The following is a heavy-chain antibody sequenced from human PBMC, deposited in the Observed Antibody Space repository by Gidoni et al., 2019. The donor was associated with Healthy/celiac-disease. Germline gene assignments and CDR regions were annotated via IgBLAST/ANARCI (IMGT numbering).Heavy chain of an antibody. CDR2: ISSNGGST. J-gene: IGHJ4*02. Sequence: EVQLVESGGGLVQPGGSLRLSCSASGFTFSSYAMHWVRQAPGKGLEYVSAISSNGGSTYYADSVKGRFTISRDNSRNTLYLQMSSLRAEDTAVYYCVKSIVGAKNYWGQGTLVTVSS. CDR3: VKSIVGAKNY. CDR1: GFTFSSYA. V-gene: IGHV3-64D*06. D-gene: IGHD1-26*01.